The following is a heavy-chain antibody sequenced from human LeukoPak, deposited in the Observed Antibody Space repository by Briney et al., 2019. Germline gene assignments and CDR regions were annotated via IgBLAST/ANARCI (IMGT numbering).Heavy chain of an antibody. CDR2: IDTSGST. D-gene: IGHD2-2*01. Sequence: SETLSLTCTVSGGSINNYFWSWIRQPAVKGLEWIGRIDTSGSTNYNPSLKSRVTMLVDTSKNQFSLKLRSVTAADTAVYYCARDGGVPGRNWFDPWGQGTLVTVSS. CDR1: GGSINNYF. CDR3: ARDGGVPGRNWFDP. V-gene: IGHV4-4*07. J-gene: IGHJ5*02.